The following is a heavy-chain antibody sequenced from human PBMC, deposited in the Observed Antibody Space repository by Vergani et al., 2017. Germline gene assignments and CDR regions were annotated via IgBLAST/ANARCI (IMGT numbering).Heavy chain of an antibody. Sequence: EVQLLESGGGLVQPGGSLRLSCAAAGFTFSSYAMSWVRQAPGKGLEWVSAISGSGGSTYYADSVKGRFTISRDNSKNTLYLQMNSLRAEDTAVYYCAKGDWNYGYYFDYWGQGTLVTVSS. J-gene: IGHJ4*02. CDR3: AKGDWNYGYYFDY. CDR2: ISGSGGST. CDR1: GFTFSSYA. D-gene: IGHD1-7*01. V-gene: IGHV3-23*01.